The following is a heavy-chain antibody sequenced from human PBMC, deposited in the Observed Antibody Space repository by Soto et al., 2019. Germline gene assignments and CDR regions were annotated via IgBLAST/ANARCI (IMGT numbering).Heavy chain of an antibody. V-gene: IGHV3-23*04. CDR1: GFIFSDYV. CDR2: ISDFGGTS. D-gene: IGHD1-26*01. CDR3: AKRPRALLTFDY. J-gene: IGHJ4*02. Sequence: EVQLVDSGGGLVQPGGSLRLSCAASGFIFSDYVMSWVRQAQGKGLEWVSSISDFGGTSYYADSVKGRFTISIDNYKNTLYRQMNSLRAEDTAIYYCAKRPRALLTFDYWGQGTLVTVSS.